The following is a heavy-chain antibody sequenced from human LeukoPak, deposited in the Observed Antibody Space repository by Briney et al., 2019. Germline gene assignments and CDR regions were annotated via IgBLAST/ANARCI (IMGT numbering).Heavy chain of an antibody. D-gene: IGHD1-26*01. CDR2: IHYDGSNK. CDR1: GFTVSSNY. V-gene: IGHV3-30*02. J-gene: IGHJ5*02. CDR3: AKVGGSGRSANWFDP. Sequence: GGSLRLSCAASGFTVSSNYMSWVRQAPGKGLEWVAFIHYDGSNKFYADSVKGRFTISRDNSKNTLYLQVSSLRPEDTAVYYCAKVGGSGRSANWFDPWGQGTLVTVSS.